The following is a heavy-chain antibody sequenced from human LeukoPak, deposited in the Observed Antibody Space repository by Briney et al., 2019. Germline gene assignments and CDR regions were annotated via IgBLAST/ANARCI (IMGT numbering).Heavy chain of an antibody. V-gene: IGHV1-58*01. Sequence: ASVKVSCKASGFTFTSSAVQWVRQARGQRLEWIGWIVVGSGNTNYAQKFQERVTITRDMSTSTAYMELGSLRFEDTAVYYCAACSDYDSSGSLDYWGQGTLVTVSS. CDR1: GFTFTSSA. CDR3: AACSDYDSSGSLDY. CDR2: IVVGSGNT. D-gene: IGHD3-22*01. J-gene: IGHJ4*02.